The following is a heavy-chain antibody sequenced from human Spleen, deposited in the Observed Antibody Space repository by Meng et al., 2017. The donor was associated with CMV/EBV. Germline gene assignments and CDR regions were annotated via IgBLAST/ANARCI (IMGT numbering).Heavy chain of an antibody. CDR2: INTNSGGT. V-gene: IGHV1-2*02. J-gene: IGHJ2*01. Sequence: YINWVRKATGKGLEWMGWINTNSGGTNFAKNFQGRVTMTRDTSISTAFMELRSLTSDDTAVYYCARDHVRYCSSTSCRTNWYFDLWGRGTLVTVSS. CDR3: ARDHVRYCSSTSCRTNWYFDL. CDR1: Y. D-gene: IGHD2-2*01.